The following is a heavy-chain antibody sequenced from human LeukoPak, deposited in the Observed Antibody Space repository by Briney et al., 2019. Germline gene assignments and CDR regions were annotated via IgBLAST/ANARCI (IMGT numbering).Heavy chain of an antibody. CDR3: ATARASLKSFDY. CDR2: IDPSDSYT. D-gene: IGHD3-10*01. Sequence: GESLRISCKGSGYSFTSYWISWVRQMPGKGLEWMGRIDPSDSYTNYSPSFQGHVTISADKSISTAYLQWSSLKASDTAMYYCATARASLKSFDYWGQGTLVTVSS. CDR1: GYSFTSYW. V-gene: IGHV5-10-1*01. J-gene: IGHJ4*02.